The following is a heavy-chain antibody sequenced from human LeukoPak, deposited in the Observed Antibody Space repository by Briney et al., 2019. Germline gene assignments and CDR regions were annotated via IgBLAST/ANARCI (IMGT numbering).Heavy chain of an antibody. Sequence: PSETLSLTCTVSGGSISSYYWSWIRQPPGKGLEWIGYIYYSGSTNYNPSLKSRVTISVDTSKNQFSLKLSSVTAADTAVYYCARGDIVVVPAAFDYWGQGTLVTVSS. V-gene: IGHV4-59*01. D-gene: IGHD2-2*01. J-gene: IGHJ4*02. CDR1: GGSISSYY. CDR3: ARGDIVVVPAAFDY. CDR2: IYYSGST.